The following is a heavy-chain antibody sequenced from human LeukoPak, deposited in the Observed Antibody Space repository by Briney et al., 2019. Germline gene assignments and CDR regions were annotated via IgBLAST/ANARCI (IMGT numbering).Heavy chain of an antibody. CDR2: ISTSSNYK. CDR1: GFGITTC. Sequence: PGGSLRLSCSAAGFGITTCMNWVRQAPGKGLEWVSSISTSSNYKYYADSVKGRFTISRDDAKDSLFLQMASLRAEDTAVYYCARFRATRDGYTWSDYWGQGTLVTVSS. D-gene: IGHD5-24*01. CDR3: ARFRATRDGYTWSDY. V-gene: IGHV3-21*01. J-gene: IGHJ4*02.